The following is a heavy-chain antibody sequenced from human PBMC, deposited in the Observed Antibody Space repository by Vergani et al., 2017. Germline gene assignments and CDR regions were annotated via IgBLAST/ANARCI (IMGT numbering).Heavy chain of an antibody. CDR1: GYIFTSYY. CDR2: INPSGGST. CDR3: ARGACYGSGSYYGDGMDV. Sequence: QVQLVQSGAEVKKPGASVRVSCKASGYIFTSYYMHWVRQAPGQGLEWMGIINPSGGSTSYAQKFQGRVTMTRDTSTSTVYMELSSLRSEDTAVYYCARGACYGSGSYYGDGMDVWGQGTTVTVSS. D-gene: IGHD3-10*01. J-gene: IGHJ6*02. V-gene: IGHV1-46*01.